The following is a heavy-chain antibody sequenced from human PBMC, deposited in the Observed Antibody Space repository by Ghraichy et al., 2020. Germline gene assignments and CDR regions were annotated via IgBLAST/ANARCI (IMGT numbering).Heavy chain of an antibody. CDR3: ARGPRYCSTTSCFAEMYYFDY. CDR2: ISSYNGNT. V-gene: IGHV1-18*01. D-gene: IGHD2-2*01. CDR1: GYKFTTYG. J-gene: IGHJ4*02. Sequence: ASVKFSCKSSGYKFTTYGISWVRQAPGQGLEWMGWISSYNGNTNYEQKVQGRVTMTRDTSTTTTYMELSSLRSDDTAVYYCARGPRYCSTTSCFAEMYYFDYWGQVTPVTVSS.